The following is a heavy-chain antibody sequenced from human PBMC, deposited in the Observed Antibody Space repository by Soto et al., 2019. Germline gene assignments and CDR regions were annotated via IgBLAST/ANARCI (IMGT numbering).Heavy chain of an antibody. CDR3: ARHDPSGYYYGMDV. J-gene: IGHJ6*02. CDR2: IYYSGST. V-gene: IGHV4-39*01. Sequence: SETLSLTCTVSGGSISSSSYYWGWIRQPPGKGLEWIGSIYYSGSTCYNPSLKSRVTISVDTSKNQFSLKLSSVTAADTAVYYCARHDPSGYYYGMDVWGQGTTVTVSS. CDR1: GGSISSSSYY.